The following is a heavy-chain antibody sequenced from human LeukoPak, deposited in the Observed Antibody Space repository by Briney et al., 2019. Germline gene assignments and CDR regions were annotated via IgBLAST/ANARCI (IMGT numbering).Heavy chain of an antibody. V-gene: IGHV3-13*04. D-gene: IGHD1-26*01. Sequence: GGSLRLSCAAPGFTFSSYDMHWVRQVTGKGLEWVSGIGTTGETDYPGSVKGRFTLSTETVKNSLHLQMNSLRAGDTAVYYCAREAVGYFDLWGRGTPVTVSS. CDR1: GFTFSSYD. CDR3: AREAVGYFDL. J-gene: IGHJ2*01. CDR2: IGTTGET.